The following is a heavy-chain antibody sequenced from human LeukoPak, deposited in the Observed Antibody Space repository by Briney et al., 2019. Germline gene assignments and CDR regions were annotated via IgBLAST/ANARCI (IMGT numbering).Heavy chain of an antibody. J-gene: IGHJ4*02. CDR3: ARGYGSGSYYVDY. D-gene: IGHD3-10*01. Sequence: SETLSLTCAVYGGSFSGYYWSWIRQHPGKGLEWIGYIYYSGSTYYNPSLKSRLTISINTSKSQFSLNLTSVTAADTAVYYCARGYGSGSYYVDYWGQGTLVTVSS. CDR1: GGSFSGYY. V-gene: IGHV4-31*11. CDR2: IYYSGST.